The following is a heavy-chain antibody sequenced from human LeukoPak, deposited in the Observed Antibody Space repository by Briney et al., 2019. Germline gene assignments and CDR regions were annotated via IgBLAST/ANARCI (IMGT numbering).Heavy chain of an antibody. CDR1: GESFSGYY. J-gene: IGHJ3*02. V-gene: IGHV4-34*01. Sequence: SETLSLTCAVYGESFSGYYWSWICQPPGEGLEWIGEINHRGSTNYNPSLKSRATVSVDTSKNQFSLKPSSVTAADTAVYYCARGAYCSSTSCYKGAFDIWGPGTMVTVSS. D-gene: IGHD2-2*02. CDR2: INHRGST. CDR3: ARGAYCSSTSCYKGAFDI.